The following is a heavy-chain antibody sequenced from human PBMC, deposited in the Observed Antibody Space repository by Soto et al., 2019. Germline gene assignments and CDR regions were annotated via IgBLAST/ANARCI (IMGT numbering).Heavy chain of an antibody. J-gene: IGHJ6*02. CDR2: MSAYNGNT. CDR1: GYTFTSYG. CDR3: ARVADTYGGNSNLYYYGMDV. Sequence: ASVKVSGKASGYTFTSYGISWVRQAPGQGLEWMGWMSAYNGNTNYEQKLQGRVTMTTDTSTSTAYMELRSLRSDDTAVYYCARVADTYGGNSNLYYYGMDVWGQGTTVTVSS. D-gene: IGHD4-17*01. V-gene: IGHV1-18*01.